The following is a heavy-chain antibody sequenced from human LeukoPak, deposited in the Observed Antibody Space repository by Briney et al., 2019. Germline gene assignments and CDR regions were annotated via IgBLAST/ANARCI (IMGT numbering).Heavy chain of an antibody. Sequence: GGSLRLSCAASGFTFSSHWMSWVRQAPGKGLEWVANIKKDGSEKYYVDSVKGRFTISRDNAKTSLYLQMNSLRAEDTAVYYCARGLHYDILTGYYYYYYMDVWGKGTTVTISS. J-gene: IGHJ6*03. CDR1: GFTFSSHW. V-gene: IGHV3-7*01. CDR2: IKKDGSEK. D-gene: IGHD3-9*01. CDR3: ARGLHYDILTGYYYYYYMDV.